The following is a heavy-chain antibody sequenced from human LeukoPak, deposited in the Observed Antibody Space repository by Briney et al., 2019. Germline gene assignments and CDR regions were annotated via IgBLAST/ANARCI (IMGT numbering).Heavy chain of an antibody. CDR3: ARDRSYGGSRFDT. D-gene: IGHD1-26*01. CDR2: ISSSGST. J-gene: IGHJ5*02. CDR1: GDSINTYTHY. V-gene: IGHV4-61*02. Sequence: PSETLSLTCTVSGDSINTYTHYWTWVRQQPAGKGLEWIGRISSSGSTNYNPSLWGRVTISRDTSKNQFFLGLSSVTVTDTAVYYCARDRSYGGSRFDTWGQGILVTVSS.